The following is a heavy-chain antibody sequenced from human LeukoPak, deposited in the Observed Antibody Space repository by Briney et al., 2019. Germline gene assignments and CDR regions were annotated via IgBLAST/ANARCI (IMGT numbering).Heavy chain of an antibody. V-gene: IGHV3-30*02. J-gene: IGHJ4*02. CDR2: IRYDGRHE. Sequence: PGGSLRLSCEASGFMFIGYGMHWVRQTPGEGLEWVAFIRYDGRHEYYTDSVKGRFTISRDNSKNTLYLQMSSLRSEDTAVYYCARGRVTAHFDYWGQGTLVTVSS. D-gene: IGHD2-21*02. CDR3: ARGRVTAHFDY. CDR1: GFMFIGYG.